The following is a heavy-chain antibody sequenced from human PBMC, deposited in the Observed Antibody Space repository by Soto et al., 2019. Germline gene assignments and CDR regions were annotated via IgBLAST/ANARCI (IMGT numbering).Heavy chain of an antibody. J-gene: IGHJ6*03. V-gene: IGHV4-59*01. CDR3: ARTQYPLRYYYYYMDV. Sequence: SETLSLTCTVSGGSISSYNWSWIRQPPGKGLEWIGYIYYSGSTNYNPSLKSRVTISVDTSKNQFSLKLSSVTAADTAVYYCARTQYPLRYYYYYMDVWGKGTTVTVSS. D-gene: IGHD3-16*01. CDR1: GGSISSYN. CDR2: IYYSGST.